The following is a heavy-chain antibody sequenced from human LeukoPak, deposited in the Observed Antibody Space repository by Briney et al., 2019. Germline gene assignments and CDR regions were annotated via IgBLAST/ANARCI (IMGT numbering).Heavy chain of an antibody. D-gene: IGHD3-10*01. Sequence: PGGSLRLSCAASGFTFDDYGMSWVRQAPGKGLEWIGSIYHSGSTYYNPSLKSRVTISVDTSKNQFSLKLSSVTAADTAVYYCATDYYGSVNAFDIWGQGTMVTVSS. CDR2: IYHSGST. J-gene: IGHJ3*02. V-gene: IGHV4-38-2*01. CDR1: GFTFDDYG. CDR3: ATDYYGSVNAFDI.